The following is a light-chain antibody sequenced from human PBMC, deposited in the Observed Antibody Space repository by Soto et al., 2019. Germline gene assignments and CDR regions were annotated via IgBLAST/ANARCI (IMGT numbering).Light chain of an antibody. Sequence: EIVLTQSPATLSLSPGERATLSCRASQSVSSSLAWYQQKPGQAPRLLIYDASNRATGIPARFSGSGSGTDFTLTISSLEPEDFAVYYCQQRSNWLFTFGPGPKVDIK. CDR3: QQRSNWLFT. J-gene: IGKJ3*01. CDR1: QSVSSS. V-gene: IGKV3-11*01. CDR2: DAS.